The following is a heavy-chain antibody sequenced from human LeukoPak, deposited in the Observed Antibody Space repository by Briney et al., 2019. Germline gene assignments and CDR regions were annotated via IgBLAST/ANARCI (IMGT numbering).Heavy chain of an antibody. J-gene: IGHJ4*02. V-gene: IGHV1-8*03. CDR2: INPNSGNT. Sequence: ASVKVSCKASGYTFTGYDINWVRQATGQGLEWMGWINPNSGNTGYAQKFQGRVTITRNTSISTAYMELSSLRSEDTAVYYCARDGYYYDSSGYRSFDYWGQGTLVTVSS. CDR3: ARDGYYYDSSGYRSFDY. CDR1: GYTFTGYD. D-gene: IGHD3-22*01.